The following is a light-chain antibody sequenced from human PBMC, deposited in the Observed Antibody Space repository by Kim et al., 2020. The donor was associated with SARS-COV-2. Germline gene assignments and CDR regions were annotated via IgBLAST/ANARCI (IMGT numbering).Light chain of an antibody. CDR2: QHN. J-gene: IGLJ3*02. CDR3: ASWDASLNALV. Sequence: QSVLTQPPSASATPGQTVTISCSGSDSNIGYYPVDWYQQFPGTAPRLLIHQHNQRPSGVPDRFSGSKSGTSASLAISGLQSDDEADYYCASWDASLNALVFGGGTQLTVL. CDR1: DSNIGYYP. V-gene: IGLV1-44*01.